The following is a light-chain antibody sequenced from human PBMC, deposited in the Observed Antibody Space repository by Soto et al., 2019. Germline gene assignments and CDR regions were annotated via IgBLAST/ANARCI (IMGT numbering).Light chain of an antibody. J-gene: IGLJ2*01. V-gene: IGLV2-14*01. CDR3: SSYTTSSTSGV. CDR1: SSDVGGYNY. Sequence: QSALTQPASVSGSPGQSITISCTGTSSDVGGYNYVSWYQQHPGKAPKLMIYEVSNRPSGVSNRFSGSKSGNTASLTISGLQAEDEADYYCSSYTTSSTSGVFGGGTKFTVL. CDR2: EVS.